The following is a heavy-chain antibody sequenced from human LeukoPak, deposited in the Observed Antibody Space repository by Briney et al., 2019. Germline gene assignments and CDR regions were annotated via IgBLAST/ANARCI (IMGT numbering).Heavy chain of an antibody. J-gene: IGHJ6*02. CDR2: IYYSGST. V-gene: IGHV4-39*07. CDR1: GGSISSSSYY. D-gene: IGHD3-22*01. CDR3: ARVGYYYDSSGMIYYYYGMDV. Sequence: SETLSLTCTVSGGSISSSSYYWDWIRQPPGKGLEWIGSIYYSGSTYYNPSLKSRVTISVDTSKNQFSLKLSSVTAADTAVYYCARVGYYYDSSGMIYYYYGMDVWGQGTTVTVSS.